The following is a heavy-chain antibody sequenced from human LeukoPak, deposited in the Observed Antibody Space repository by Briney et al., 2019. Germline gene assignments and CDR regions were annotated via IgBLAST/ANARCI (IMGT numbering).Heavy chain of an antibody. CDR1: GFXXSSXW. J-gene: IGHJ5*02. CDR2: XXSDGRST. CDR3: ARDHCSSTSCYVTWFDP. Sequence: GFXXSSXWMXWVXHAAXKGLVWXXXXXSDGRSTNYADWVKGRFTISRDNAKNTVYLQMNSLRAEDTAVYYSARDHCSSTSCYVTWFDPWGQGTLVTVSS. D-gene: IGHD2-2*01. V-gene: IGHV3-74*01.